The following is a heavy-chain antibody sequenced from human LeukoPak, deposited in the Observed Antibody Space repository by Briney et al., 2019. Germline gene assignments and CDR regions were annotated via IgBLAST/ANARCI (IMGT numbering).Heavy chain of an antibody. CDR1: GFTFSSYA. D-gene: IGHD6-19*01. J-gene: IGHJ4*02. V-gene: IGHV3-23*01. CDR3: AKAFSSGWYIPFDY. CDR2: ISGSGGST. Sequence: GGSLRLSCAASGFTFSSYAMSWVRQAPGKGLEWVSAISGSGGSTYYADSVKGRFTISRDNSKNTLYLQMNGLRAEDTAVYYCAKAFSSGWYIPFDYWGQGTLVTVSS.